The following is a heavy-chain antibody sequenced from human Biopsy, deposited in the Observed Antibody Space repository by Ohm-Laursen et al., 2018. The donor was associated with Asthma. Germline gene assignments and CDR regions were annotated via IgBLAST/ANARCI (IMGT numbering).Heavy chain of an antibody. V-gene: IGHV1-69*13. J-gene: IGHJ6*02. Sequence: EASVKVSCKASGDSFSNYAISWVRQAPGQGLEWMGGLIPVLGTPDHAQMFEGRVTITADESTSTAYMELSSLSSEDTAVYYCARGYSGSDRILYYFPGPEVRGQRAKGT. CDR2: LIPVLGTP. D-gene: IGHD5-12*01. CDR3: ARGYSGSDRILYYFPGPEV. CDR1: GDSFSNYA.